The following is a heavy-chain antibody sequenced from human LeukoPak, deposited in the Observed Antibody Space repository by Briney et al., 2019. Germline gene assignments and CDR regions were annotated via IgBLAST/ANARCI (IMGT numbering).Heavy chain of an antibody. J-gene: IGHJ6*03. CDR3: ARTEESGYSYDYFGYYYYMDV. V-gene: IGHV4-39*07. D-gene: IGHD5-18*01. CDR2: IYYSGST. CDR1: GGSISSSSYY. Sequence: PSETLSLTCTVSGGSISSSSYYWGWIRQPPGKGLEWIGSIYYSGSTYYNPSLKSRVTISVDTSKKQFSLKLRSVTAADTAVYYCARTEESGYSYDYFGYYYYMDVWGKGTTVTVSS.